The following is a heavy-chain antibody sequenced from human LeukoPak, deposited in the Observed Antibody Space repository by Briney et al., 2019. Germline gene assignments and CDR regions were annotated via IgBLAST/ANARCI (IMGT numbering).Heavy chain of an antibody. V-gene: IGHV3-30*04. Sequence: PGGSLRLSCAASGFTFSSYAMHWVRQAPGKGLEWVAVISYDGSNKYYADSVKGRFTISRDNSKNTLYLQMNSLRAEDTAVYYCARDRGYSGYDFFDYWGLGTLVTVSS. CDR2: ISYDGSNK. D-gene: IGHD5-12*01. CDR1: GFTFSSYA. J-gene: IGHJ4*02. CDR3: ARDRGYSGYDFFDY.